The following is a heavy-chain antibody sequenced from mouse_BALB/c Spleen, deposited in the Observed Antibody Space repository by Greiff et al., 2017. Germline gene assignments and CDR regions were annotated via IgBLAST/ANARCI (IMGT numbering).Heavy chain of an antibody. J-gene: IGHJ1*01. Sequence: QQSCKASGYTFTSYWMHWVKQRPGQGLEWIGEIDPSDSYTNYNQKFKGKATLTVDKSSSTAYMQLSSLTSEDSAVYYCARLRGWYFDVWGAGTTVTVSS. V-gene: IGHV1-69*02. CDR2: IDPSDSYT. CDR1: GYTFTSYW. CDR3: ARLRGWYFDV.